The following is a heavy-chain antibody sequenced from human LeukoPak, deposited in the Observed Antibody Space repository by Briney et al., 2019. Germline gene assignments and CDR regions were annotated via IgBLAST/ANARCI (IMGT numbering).Heavy chain of an antibody. J-gene: IGHJ6*03. CDR1: GGSISSYD. CDR3: ARAPTPSYYYMDV. Sequence: SETLSLTCTVSGGSISSYDWSWIRQPPGKGLEWMGYIYYSGSKNYNPSLKSRVTISVDTSKNQFSLKLSSVTAADTAVYYCARAPTPSYYYMDVWGKGTTVTVSS. V-gene: IGHV4-59*01. CDR2: IYYSGSK.